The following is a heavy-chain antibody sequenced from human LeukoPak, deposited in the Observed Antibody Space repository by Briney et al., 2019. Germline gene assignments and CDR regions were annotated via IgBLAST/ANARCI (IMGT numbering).Heavy chain of an antibody. J-gene: IGHJ5*02. Sequence: PGGSLRLSCGASGFTSSSYWIHWVRQVPGKGLVWFSGINSDGRSTIYVDSVKGRFIISRDYAKNTVYLQMNSLRAEDTAVYYCARGLRGGFDPWGQGTLATVSS. V-gene: IGHV3-74*01. CDR3: ARGLRGGFDP. CDR1: GFTSSSYW. CDR2: INSDGRST. D-gene: IGHD3-10*01.